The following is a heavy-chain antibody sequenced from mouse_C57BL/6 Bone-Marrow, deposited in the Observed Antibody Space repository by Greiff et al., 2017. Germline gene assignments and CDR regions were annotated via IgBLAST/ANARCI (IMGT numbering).Heavy chain of an antibody. CDR3: ARTGTRVDYAMDY. J-gene: IGHJ4*01. V-gene: IGHV1-64*01. D-gene: IGHD4-1*01. CDR1: GYTFTSYW. Sequence: QVQLQQPGAELVKPGASVKLSCKASGYTFTSYWMHWVKQRPGQGLEWIGMIHPNSGSTNYNEKFKSKATLTVDKSSSTAYMHLSSLTSEDSAVYYCARTGTRVDYAMDYWGQGTSVTVST. CDR2: IHPNSGST.